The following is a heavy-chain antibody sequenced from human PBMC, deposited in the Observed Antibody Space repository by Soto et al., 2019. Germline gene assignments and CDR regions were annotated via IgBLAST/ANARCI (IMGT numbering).Heavy chain of an antibody. CDR3: ARVKAAAGIHLGIHYYGMDV. CDR1: GYTFTGYY. J-gene: IGHJ6*02. V-gene: IGHV1-2*04. Sequence: ASVNVSCKASGYTFTGYYMHWVRQAPGQGLEWMGWINPDSGGTNYAQKFQGWVTMTRDTSISTAYMELSRLRSDDTAVYYCARVKAAAGIHLGIHYYGMDVWGQGTKVTVSS. D-gene: IGHD6-13*01. CDR2: INPDSGGT.